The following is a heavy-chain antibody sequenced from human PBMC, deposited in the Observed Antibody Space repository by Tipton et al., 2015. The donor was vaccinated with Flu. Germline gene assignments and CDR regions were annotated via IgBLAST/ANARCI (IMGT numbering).Heavy chain of an antibody. V-gene: IGHV3-7*01. Sequence: SLRLSCAASGFTFSSYWMSWVRQAPGKGLEWVANIKQDGSEKYYVDSVKGRFTISRDNAKNSLYLQMNSLRAEDTAVYYCARDPTHQLGTGWYYYYGMDVWGQGTTVTVSS. D-gene: IGHD7-27*01. J-gene: IGHJ6*02. CDR3: ARDPTHQLGTGWYYYYGMDV. CDR1: GFTFSSYW. CDR2: IKQDGSEK.